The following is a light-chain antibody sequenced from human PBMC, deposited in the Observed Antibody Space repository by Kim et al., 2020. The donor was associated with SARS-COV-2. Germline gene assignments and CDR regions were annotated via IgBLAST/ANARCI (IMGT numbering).Light chain of an antibody. Sequence: NFMLTQPHSVSESPGKTVTISCTANSGSIASTYVQWYQQRPGSVPTIVIYGDNRRPSGVPDRFSGSIDSSSNSASLTISGLETEDEADYYCQSYDDNNVVFGGGTQLTVL. V-gene: IGLV6-57*02. CDR1: SGSIASTY. CDR2: GDN. CDR3: QSYDDNNVV. J-gene: IGLJ2*01.